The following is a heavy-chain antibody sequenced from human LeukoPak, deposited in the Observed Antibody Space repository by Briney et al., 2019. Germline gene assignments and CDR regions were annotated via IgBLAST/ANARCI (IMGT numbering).Heavy chain of an antibody. D-gene: IGHD4-23*01. CDR1: GFTFSSYA. CDR3: ARGAHDYGGNLEASLDY. J-gene: IGHJ4*02. Sequence: GGSLRLSCAASGFTFSSYAMHWVRQAPGKGLEWVAVISYDGSNKYYADSVKGRFTVSRDNGKTSLYLQMNTLRAEDTAVYYCARGAHDYGGNLEASLDYWGQGTLVTVSS. CDR2: ISYDGSNK. V-gene: IGHV3-30-3*01.